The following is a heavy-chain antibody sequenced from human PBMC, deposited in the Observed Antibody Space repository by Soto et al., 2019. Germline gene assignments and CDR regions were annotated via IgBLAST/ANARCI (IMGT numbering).Heavy chain of an antibody. CDR1: GGSISSNW. CDR3: PRHTATATLTGVDY. D-gene: IGHD6-25*01. J-gene: IGHJ4*02. CDR2: IHISGTT. V-gene: IGHV4-4*02. Sequence: QVKLQESGPGLVKPSETLSLICDVSGGSISSNWWSWVRQPPGKGLEWIGEIHISGTTNYNPPLKSRGIMSVDNSENQITLKVNPVTAADRAVYYCPRHTATATLTGVDYWGQGARVIVPS.